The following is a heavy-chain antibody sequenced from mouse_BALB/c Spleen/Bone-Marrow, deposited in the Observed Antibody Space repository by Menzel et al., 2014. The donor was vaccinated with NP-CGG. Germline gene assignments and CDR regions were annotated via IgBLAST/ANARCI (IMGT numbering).Heavy chain of an antibody. J-gene: IGHJ2*01. CDR1: GFTFSSFG. Sequence: DVKLVESGGGLVQPGGSRKLSCAASGFTFSSFGMHWVRQAPEKGLEWVAYISSGSSPIFYADTVKGRFTISRDNPKXTLFLQMTSLRSEDTAIYYCTRGGNWEDFDYWGQGTTLTVSS. V-gene: IGHV5-17*02. CDR2: ISSGSSPI. D-gene: IGHD4-1*01. CDR3: TRGGNWEDFDY.